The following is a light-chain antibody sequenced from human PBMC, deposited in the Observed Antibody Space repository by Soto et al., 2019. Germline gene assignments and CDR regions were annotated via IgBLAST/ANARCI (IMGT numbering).Light chain of an antibody. CDR3: ETWDSNTRV. CDR1: SGHSSYI. J-gene: IGLJ3*02. Sequence: QPVLTQSSSASASLGSSVKLTCTLSSGHSSYIIAWHQQQPGKAPRYLMKLEGSGGYNKGSEVPDRFSGSSSGADRYLTISNRQSEDEADYYCETWDSNTRVFGGGTKVTVL. V-gene: IGLV4-60*03. CDR2: LEGSGGY.